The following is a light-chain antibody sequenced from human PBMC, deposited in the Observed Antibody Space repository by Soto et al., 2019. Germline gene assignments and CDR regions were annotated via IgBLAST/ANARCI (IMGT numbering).Light chain of an antibody. V-gene: IGLV2-8*01. Sequence: QSALTQPPSASGSPGQSVTISCTGTSSDVGSYNFVSWYQQHPGKAPKLMIYEVSKRPSGVPDRFSGSKSGNTASLTVSGLQAEDEAAYYCSSYAGSNLGVFGGGTKLTVL. J-gene: IGLJ2*01. CDR2: EVS. CDR1: SSDVGSYNF. CDR3: SSYAGSNLGV.